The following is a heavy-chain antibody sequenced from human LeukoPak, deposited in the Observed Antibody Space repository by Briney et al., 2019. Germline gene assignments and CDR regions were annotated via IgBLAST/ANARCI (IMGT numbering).Heavy chain of an antibody. V-gene: IGHV3-74*01. Sequence: GGSLGLSCAASGFTLSSYWMHWVRQGPGKGLVWVSRINGDGSSTTYVDSVKGRFTISRDNAKNTLYLQMNSLRAEDTAVYYCARGPYSLDLWGQGTLVTVSS. CDR3: ARGPYSLDL. CDR2: INGDGSST. CDR1: GFTLSSYW. D-gene: IGHD5-12*01. J-gene: IGHJ4*02.